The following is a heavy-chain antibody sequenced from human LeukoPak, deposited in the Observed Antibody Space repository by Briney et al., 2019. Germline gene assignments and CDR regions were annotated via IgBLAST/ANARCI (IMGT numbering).Heavy chain of an antibody. CDR1: GFTFSSYA. J-gene: IGHJ4*02. CDR2: ISSNGGST. V-gene: IGHV3-64*01. D-gene: IGHD2-2*01. Sequence: PGGSLRLFCAASGFTFSSYAMHWVRQAPGKGLEYVSAISSNGGSTYYANSVKGRFTISRDNSKNTLYLQMGSLRAEDMAVYYCARGSGYQLLSIYYFDYWGQGTLVTVSS. CDR3: ARGSGYQLLSIYYFDY.